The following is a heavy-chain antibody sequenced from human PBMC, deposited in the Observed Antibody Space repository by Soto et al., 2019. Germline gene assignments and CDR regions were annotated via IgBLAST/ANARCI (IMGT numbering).Heavy chain of an antibody. J-gene: IGHJ4*02. Sequence: PGGSLRLSCTASGFTFSSYWMTWVRQAPGKGLEWVANIKEDGSEKYFVDSVGGRFTISRDNAKNTLYLQMNSLRAEDTAMYYCARDLTFWGQGTLVTVPS. CDR3: ARDLTF. CDR2: IKEDGSEK. CDR1: GFTFSSYW. V-gene: IGHV3-7*04.